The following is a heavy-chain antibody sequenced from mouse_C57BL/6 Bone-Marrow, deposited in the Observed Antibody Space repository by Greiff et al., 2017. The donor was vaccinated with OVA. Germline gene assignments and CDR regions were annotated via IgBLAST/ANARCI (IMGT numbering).Heavy chain of an antibody. V-gene: IGHV1-50*01. CDR3: VGVFAY. J-gene: IGHJ3*01. CDR2: IDPSDSYT. Sequence: VQLQQPGAELVKPGASVKLSCKASGYTFTSYWMQWVKQRPGQGLEWIGEIDPSDSYTNYNQKFKGKATLTVDTSSSTAYMQLSSLTSEDSAVYYCVGVFAYWGQVTLVTVSA. CDR1: GYTFTSYW.